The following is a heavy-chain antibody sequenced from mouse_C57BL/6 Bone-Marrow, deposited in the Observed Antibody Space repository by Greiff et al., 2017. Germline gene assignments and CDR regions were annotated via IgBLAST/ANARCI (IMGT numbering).Heavy chain of an antibody. J-gene: IGHJ4*01. CDR3: AREELLLRWGAMGY. CDR2: IYPGDGDT. Sequence: VQLQQSGAELVKPGASVKISCKASGYAFSSYWMNWVKQRPGKGLEWIGKIYPGDGDTNYNGKFKGKATLTADKSSITAYMQLSSLTSEDSAGDFCAREELLLRWGAMGYGGQGTSVTVSS. CDR1: GYAFSSYW. V-gene: IGHV1-80*01. D-gene: IGHD1-1*01.